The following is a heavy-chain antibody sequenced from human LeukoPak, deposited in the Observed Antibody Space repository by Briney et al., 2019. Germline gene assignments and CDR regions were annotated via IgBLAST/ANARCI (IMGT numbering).Heavy chain of an antibody. Sequence: GRSLRLSCAASGFTFSSYAMHWVRQAPGKGLEWVAVISYDGSNKYYADSVKGRFTISRDNSKNTLYLQMNSLRAEDTAVYYCASRDGYNFHAFDTWGQGTMVTVSS. J-gene: IGHJ3*02. D-gene: IGHD5-24*01. CDR3: ASRDGYNFHAFDT. CDR2: ISYDGSNK. V-gene: IGHV3-30-3*01. CDR1: GFTFSSYA.